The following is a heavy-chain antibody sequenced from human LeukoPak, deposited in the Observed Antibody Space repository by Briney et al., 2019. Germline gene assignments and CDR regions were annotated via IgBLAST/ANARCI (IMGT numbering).Heavy chain of an antibody. CDR3: ARESWQQLVLSGWFDP. CDR1: GGSISSYY. J-gene: IGHJ5*02. V-gene: IGHV4-4*07. Sequence: PSETLSLTCSVSGGSISSYYWSWIRQPAGKGLEWIGRIYTTGSTNYNPSLKSRVTMSVDTSKNQFSLNLTSVTAADTAVYYCARESWQQLVLSGWFDPWGQGTLVTVSS. CDR2: IYTTGST. D-gene: IGHD6-13*01.